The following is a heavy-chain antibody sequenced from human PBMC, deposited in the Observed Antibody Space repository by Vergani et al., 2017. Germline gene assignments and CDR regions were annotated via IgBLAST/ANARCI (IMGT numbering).Heavy chain of an antibody. CDR3: ARDPIPGYYYGMDV. CDR2: IYTSGST. J-gene: IGHJ6*02. V-gene: IGHV4-61*02. CDR1: GGSISSGSYY. Sequence: QVQLQESGPGLVKPSQTLSLTCTVSGGSISSGSYYWSWIRQPAGKGLEWIGRIYTSGSTNYNPSLKSRVTISVDTSKNQFSLKLSSVTAADTAVYYCARDPIPGYYYGMDVWGQGTTVTVSS.